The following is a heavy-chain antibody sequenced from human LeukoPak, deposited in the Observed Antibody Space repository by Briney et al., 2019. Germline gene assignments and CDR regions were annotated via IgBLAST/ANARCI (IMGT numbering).Heavy chain of an antibody. D-gene: IGHD2/OR15-2a*01. V-gene: IGHV3-23*01. J-gene: IGHJ4*02. CDR2: ISGSGGTT. CDR1: GFTFSNYG. CDR3: ATDPGTLLYYFDN. Sequence: GGSLRFSCAASGFTFSNYGISWVRQAPGKGLEWVSSISGSGGTTYYADSVKGRFTISRDNSKQMLYLQMNSLRAEDTAVYYCATDPGTLLYYFDNWGQGTLVTVSS.